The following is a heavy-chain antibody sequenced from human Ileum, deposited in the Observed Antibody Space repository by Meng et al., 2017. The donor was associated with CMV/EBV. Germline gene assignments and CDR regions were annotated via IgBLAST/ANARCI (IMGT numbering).Heavy chain of an antibody. CDR1: GFTCISYW. CDR3: ATSHDAAGNS. J-gene: IGHJ1*01. Sequence: LSCAASGFTCISYWMIWVRQVPGKGLDWLANIKWDGSARYYVDSVKDRFTISRDNAKNSLYLQMNYLTVEDTALYYCATSHDAAGNSWGQGTLVTVSS. CDR2: IKWDGSAR. D-gene: IGHD6-13*01. V-gene: IGHV3-7*01.